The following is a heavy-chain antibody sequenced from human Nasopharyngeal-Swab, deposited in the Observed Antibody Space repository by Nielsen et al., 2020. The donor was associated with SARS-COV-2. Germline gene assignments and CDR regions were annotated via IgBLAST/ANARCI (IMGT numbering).Heavy chain of an antibody. J-gene: IGHJ4*02. CDR3: ARGRRDIVVVVAAKTYYFDY. D-gene: IGHD2-15*01. Sequence: VRQAPGKGLEWIGDIYHSGSTNYNPSLKSRVTISVDKSKNQFSLKLSSVTAADTAVYYCARGRRDIVVVVAAKTYYFDYWGQGTLVTVSS. CDR2: IYHSGST. V-gene: IGHV4-4*02.